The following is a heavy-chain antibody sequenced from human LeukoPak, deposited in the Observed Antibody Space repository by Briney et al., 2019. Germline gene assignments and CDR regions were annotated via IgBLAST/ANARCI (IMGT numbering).Heavy chain of an antibody. Sequence: PGGSLRLSCAASGFTFSSYGMSWVRQAPGKGLEWVSAISGSGGSTYYADSVKGRFTISRDNSKNTLYLQMNSLRAEDTAVYYCAKVGYSYGFYYYMDVWGKGTTVTVSS. CDR3: AKVGYSYGFYYYMDV. CDR2: ISGSGGST. CDR1: GFTFSSYG. V-gene: IGHV3-23*01. D-gene: IGHD5-18*01. J-gene: IGHJ6*03.